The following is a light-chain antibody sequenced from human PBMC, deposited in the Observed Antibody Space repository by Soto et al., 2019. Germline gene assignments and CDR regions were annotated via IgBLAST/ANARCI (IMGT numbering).Light chain of an antibody. CDR2: GTS. CDR3: QQYGNGNSPRYS. Sequence: ELVLTQSPGTLSLSLGDRATLSCRASQSVSSNYLAWYQQKPGQAPRLLIYGTSSRATGIPDRFRGSGSGTDFTLSISRLEPEDFAVYYCQQYGNGNSPRYSFGQGTRLEIK. J-gene: IGKJ2*03. CDR1: QSVSSNY. V-gene: IGKV3-20*01.